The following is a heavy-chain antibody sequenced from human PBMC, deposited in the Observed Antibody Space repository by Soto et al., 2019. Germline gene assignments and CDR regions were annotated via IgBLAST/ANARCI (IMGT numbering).Heavy chain of an antibody. CDR2: IKSKTDGGTT. J-gene: IGHJ4*02. CDR1: GFTFSNAW. CDR3: TTELTVATIFAYSSSWPGFDY. D-gene: IGHD6-13*01. Sequence: PGGSLRLSCAASGFTFSNAWMNWVRQAPGKGLEWVGRIKSKTDGGTTDYAAPVKGRFTISRDDSKNTLYLQMNSLKTEDTAVYYCTTELTVATIFAYSSSWPGFDYWGQGTLVTVSS. V-gene: IGHV3-15*07.